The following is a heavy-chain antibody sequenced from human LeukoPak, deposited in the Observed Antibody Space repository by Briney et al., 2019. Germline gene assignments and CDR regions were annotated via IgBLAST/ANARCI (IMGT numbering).Heavy chain of an antibody. J-gene: IGHJ4*02. CDR3: TGHHQAYSRTY. Sequence: PGGSLRLSCAASGFTFSSYSMNWVRQAPGKGLERVSSISSSSSYIYYADSVKGRFTISRDNAKDTLYLQMNSLRAEDTAVYYCTGHHQAYSRTYWGQGTLVTVSS. CDR1: GFTFSSYS. V-gene: IGHV3-21*01. CDR2: ISSSSSYI. D-gene: IGHD6-13*01.